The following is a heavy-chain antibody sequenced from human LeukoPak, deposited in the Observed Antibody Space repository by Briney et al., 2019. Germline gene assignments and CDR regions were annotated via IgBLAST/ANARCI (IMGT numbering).Heavy chain of an antibody. Sequence: SETLSLTCTVSGGSISSGDYYWGWIRQPPGKGLEWIGYIYYSGSTYYNPSLKSRVTISVDTSKNQFSLKLSSVTAADTAVYYCARGYYGSETASRDFDYWGQGTLVTVSS. CDR1: GGSISSGDYY. D-gene: IGHD3-10*01. CDR3: ARGYYGSETASRDFDY. J-gene: IGHJ4*02. CDR2: IYYSGST. V-gene: IGHV4-30-4*08.